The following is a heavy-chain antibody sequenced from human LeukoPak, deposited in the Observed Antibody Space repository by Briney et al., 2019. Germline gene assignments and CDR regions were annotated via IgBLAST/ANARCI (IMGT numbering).Heavy chain of an antibody. CDR1: GYSISSGYY. V-gene: IGHV4-38-2*02. D-gene: IGHD2-2*01. J-gene: IGHJ5*02. Sequence: SETLSLTCTVSGYSISSGYYWGWIRQPPGKGLEWIGYIYYSGSTNYNPSLKSRVTISVDTSKNQFSLKLSSATAADTAVYYCARSRYIVVVPAAMLGPSRNWFDPWGQGTLVTVSS. CDR3: ARSRYIVVVPAAMLGPSRNWFDP. CDR2: IYYSGST.